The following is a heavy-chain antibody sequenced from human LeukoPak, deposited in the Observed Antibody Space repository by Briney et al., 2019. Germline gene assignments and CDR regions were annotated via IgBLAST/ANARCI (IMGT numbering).Heavy chain of an antibody. CDR1: GYSFTSYW. D-gene: IGHD6-25*01. CDR3: ARVRTLYSTGSYPFWD. J-gene: IGHJ4*02. CDR2: IYPGDSDT. Sequence: NPGESLTISCTASGYSFTSYWIGWVRQMPGKGLEWMGIIYPGDSDTKYGPPFQGQVTISADKSITTAYLQWSSLKASDSATYYCARVRTLYSTGSYPFWDWGQGTRVTVSS. V-gene: IGHV5-51*03.